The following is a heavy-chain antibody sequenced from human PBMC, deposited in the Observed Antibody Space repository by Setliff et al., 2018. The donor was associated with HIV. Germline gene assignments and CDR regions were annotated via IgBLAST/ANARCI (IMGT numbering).Heavy chain of an antibody. CDR2: IYWDDDK. D-gene: IGHD6-13*01. J-gene: IGHJ6*02. V-gene: IGHV2-5*02. CDR3: ARGELVRYYYYYGMDV. CDR1: GFSLSTSGVG. Sequence: SGPTLVNPTQTLTLTCTFSGFSLSTSGVGVGWIRQPPGKALEWLALIYWDDDKRYSPSLKSRLTITKDTSKNQVVLTMTNMDPVDTAMYYCARGELVRYYYYYGMDVWGQGTTVTVSS.